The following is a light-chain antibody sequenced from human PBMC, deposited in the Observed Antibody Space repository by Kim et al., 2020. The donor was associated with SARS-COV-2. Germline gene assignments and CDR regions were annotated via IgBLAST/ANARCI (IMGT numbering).Light chain of an antibody. Sequence: GQSITISSTGTSSDVGSYNLVSWYKQHPGKAPKLRIYEVSKRPSGVSNRFSGSKSGNTASLTISGLQAEDEADYYCCSYAGSSTLLFGGGTQLTVL. CDR2: EVS. CDR3: CSYAGSSTLL. V-gene: IGLV2-23*02. CDR1: SSDVGSYNL. J-gene: IGLJ2*01.